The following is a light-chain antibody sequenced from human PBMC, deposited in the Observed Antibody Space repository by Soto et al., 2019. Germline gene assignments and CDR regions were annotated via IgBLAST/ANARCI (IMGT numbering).Light chain of an antibody. J-gene: IGLJ3*02. CDR3: CSYAGSL. CDR2: EVS. Sequence: SALTQPASVSGSPGQSITISCTGTSSDVGSYNLVSWYQQHPGKAPKLMIYEVSKRPSGVSNRFSGSKSGNTASLTISGLQAEDEADYYCCSYAGSLFGGGTKLTVL. CDR1: SSDVGSYNL. V-gene: IGLV2-23*02.